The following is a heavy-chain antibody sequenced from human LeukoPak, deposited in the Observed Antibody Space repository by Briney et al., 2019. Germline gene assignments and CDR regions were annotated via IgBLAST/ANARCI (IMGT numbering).Heavy chain of an antibody. V-gene: IGHV3-30*02. CDR2: IRYDGSNK. Sequence: PGGSLRLSCAASGFTFSSYAMSWVRQAPGKGLEWVAFIRYDGSNKYYADSVKGRFTISRDNSKNTLYLQMNSLRAEDTAVYYCARVGSGRTKPFYFDYWGQGTLVTVSS. J-gene: IGHJ4*02. D-gene: IGHD1-26*01. CDR3: ARVGSGRTKPFYFDY. CDR1: GFTFSSYA.